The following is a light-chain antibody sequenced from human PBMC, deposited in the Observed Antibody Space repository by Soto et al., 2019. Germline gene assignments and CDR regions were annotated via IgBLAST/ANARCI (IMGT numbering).Light chain of an antibody. CDR1: QTVSSSY. V-gene: IGKV3-20*01. CDR2: GVS. Sequence: EIVLTQSPGPLSLSPGERATLSCRASQTVSSSYLAWYQQKPGQAPRLLIHGVSSRATGIPDRFSGSGSGTDFTLTISRLEPEDFAVYYCQQYGNSPWTFGQGTKWIS. CDR3: QQYGNSPWT. J-gene: IGKJ1*01.